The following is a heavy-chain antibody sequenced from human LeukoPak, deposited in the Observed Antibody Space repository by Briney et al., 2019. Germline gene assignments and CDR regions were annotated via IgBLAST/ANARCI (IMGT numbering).Heavy chain of an antibody. CDR1: GFTFSSYA. Sequence: GGSLRLSCAASGFTFSSYAMSWVRQAPGKGLEWVANIKQDGSEKYYVDSVKGRFTISRDNAKNSLYLQMNSLRAEDTAVYYCARDAYYSSGWYQHITKYYYYYYGMDVWGQGTTVTVSS. CDR2: IKQDGSEK. V-gene: IGHV3-7*03. CDR3: ARDAYYSSGWYQHITKYYYYYYGMDV. J-gene: IGHJ6*02. D-gene: IGHD6-19*01.